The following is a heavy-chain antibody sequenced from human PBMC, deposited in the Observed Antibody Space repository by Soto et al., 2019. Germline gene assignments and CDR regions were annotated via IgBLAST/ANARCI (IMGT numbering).Heavy chain of an antibody. CDR1: GYTFTNYY. CDR2: INPSSGST. D-gene: IGHD4-17*01. CDR3: ARDPAVTTVTRGAFDI. J-gene: IGHJ3*02. V-gene: IGHV1-46*01. Sequence: GASVKVSCKASGYTFTNYYIHWVRQAPGHGLEWMTIINPSSGSTNYAHNFQGRVTLARDTFTNTVYMELRSLRSDDTAMYYCARDPAVTTVTRGAFDIWGQGTMVTVSS.